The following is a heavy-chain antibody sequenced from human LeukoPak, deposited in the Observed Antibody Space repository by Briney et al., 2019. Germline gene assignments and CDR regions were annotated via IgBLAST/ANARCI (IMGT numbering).Heavy chain of an antibody. J-gene: IGHJ3*02. CDR2: INHSGST. Sequence: SETLSLTCAVYGGSFSGYYWSWIRQPPGKGLEWIGEINHSGSTNYNPSLKSRVTISVDTSKNQFSLKLSSVTAADTAVYYCARQVLSRKGYQLRAGAFDIWGQGTMVTVSS. V-gene: IGHV4-34*01. CDR3: ARQVLSRKGYQLRAGAFDI. CDR1: GGSFSGYY. D-gene: IGHD2-2*01.